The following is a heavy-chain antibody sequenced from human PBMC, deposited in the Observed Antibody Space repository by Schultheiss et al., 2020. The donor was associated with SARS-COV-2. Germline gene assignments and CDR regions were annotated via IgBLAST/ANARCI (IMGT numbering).Heavy chain of an antibody. D-gene: IGHD1-26*01. Sequence: SETLSLTCTVSGGSISSYYWSWIRQPPGKGLEWIGYIYYSGSTNYNPSLKSRVTISVDTSKNQFSLKLSSVTAADTAVYYCAGSYYSIGAFDIWGQGTMVTVS. V-gene: IGHV4-59*01. CDR1: GGSISSYY. CDR2: IYYSGST. J-gene: IGHJ3*02. CDR3: AGSYYSIGAFDI.